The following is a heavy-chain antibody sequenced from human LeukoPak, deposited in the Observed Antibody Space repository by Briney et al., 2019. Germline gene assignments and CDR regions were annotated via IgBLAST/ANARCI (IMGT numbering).Heavy chain of an antibody. CDR2: ISSSSSYI. Sequence: KPGGSLRLSCAASGFTLSDYYMNWVRQAPGKGLEWVSSISSSSSYIYYADSVKGRFTISRDNAKNSLYLQMNSLRAEDTAVYYCARDPHYGSDYWGQGTLVTVSS. CDR3: ARDPHYGSDY. V-gene: IGHV3-21*01. D-gene: IGHD3-16*01. J-gene: IGHJ4*02. CDR1: GFTLSDYY.